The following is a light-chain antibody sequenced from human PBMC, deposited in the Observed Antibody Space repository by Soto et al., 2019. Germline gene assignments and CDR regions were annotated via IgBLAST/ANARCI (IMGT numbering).Light chain of an antibody. V-gene: IGKV3-11*01. CDR2: DAS. CDR1: QSVSTY. J-gene: IGKJ3*01. Sequence: EIVLTQSPATLSLSPAERAILSCRASQSVSTYLAWYQQKPGQAPMLLIFDASNRATGIPARFSGSGSGTDFTLTISSLEPEDFAVYYGQQRADWPATFGPGTKVDIK. CDR3: QQRADWPAT.